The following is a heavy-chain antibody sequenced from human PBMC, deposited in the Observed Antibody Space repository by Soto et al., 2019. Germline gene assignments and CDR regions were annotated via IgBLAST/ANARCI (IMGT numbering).Heavy chain of an antibody. CDR1: GYTFTTYG. CDR2: INAGNGNT. V-gene: IGHV1-3*01. J-gene: IGHJ4*02. CDR3: ARDLGGWPDY. Sequence: VASVKVSCTASGYTFTTYGITWVRQAPGQRLEWMGWINAGNGNTKYSQKFQGRVTITRDTSASTAYMELSSLRSEDTAVYYCARDLGGWPDYWGQGTLVTVSS. D-gene: IGHD2-15*01.